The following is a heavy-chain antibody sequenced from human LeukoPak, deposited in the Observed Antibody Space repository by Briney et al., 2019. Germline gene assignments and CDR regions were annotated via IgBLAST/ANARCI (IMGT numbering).Heavy chain of an antibody. CDR3: ARDQAGYSSGWTHGKYYYYYGMDV. V-gene: IGHV4-61*08. J-gene: IGHJ6*02. CDR2: IYYSGST. D-gene: IGHD6-19*01. CDR1: GGSISSGGYS. Sequence: RPSETLSLTCAVSGGSISSGGYSWSWIRQPPGKGLEWIGYIYYSGSTNYNPSLKSRVTISVDTSKNQFSLKLSSVTAADTAVYYCARDQAGYSSGWTHGKYYYYYGMDVWGQGTTVTVSS.